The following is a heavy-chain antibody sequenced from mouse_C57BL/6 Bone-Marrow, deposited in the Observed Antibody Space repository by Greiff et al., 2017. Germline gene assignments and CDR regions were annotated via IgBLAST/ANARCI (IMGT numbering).Heavy chain of an antibody. J-gene: IGHJ3*01. CDR1: GYTFTSYW. Sequence: VQLQQSGTVLARPGASVKMSCKTSGYTFTSYWMHWVKQRPGQGLEWIGAIYPGNSDTSYNQKFKGKAKLTAVTSASTAYMELSSLTNEDSAVYYGTRDYYYGSSYVAYWGQGTLVTVSA. CDR3: TRDYYYGSSYVAY. CDR2: IYPGNSDT. V-gene: IGHV1-5*01. D-gene: IGHD1-1*01.